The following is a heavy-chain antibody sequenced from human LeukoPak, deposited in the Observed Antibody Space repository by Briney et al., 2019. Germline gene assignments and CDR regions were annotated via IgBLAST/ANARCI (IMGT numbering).Heavy chain of an antibody. CDR2: ISGDGGST. CDR3: AKDNWVATSGHYGFDS. J-gene: IGHJ4*02. CDR1: GFTFDDFA. Sequence: QPGGSLRLSCAASGFTFDDFAMHWVRQAPGKGLECVSLISGDGGSTYHADSVKGRFSISRDNSKNSLYLQMNSLRVEDTALYYCAKDNWVATSGHYGFDSWGQGTLVTVSS. D-gene: IGHD5-12*01. V-gene: IGHV3-43*02.